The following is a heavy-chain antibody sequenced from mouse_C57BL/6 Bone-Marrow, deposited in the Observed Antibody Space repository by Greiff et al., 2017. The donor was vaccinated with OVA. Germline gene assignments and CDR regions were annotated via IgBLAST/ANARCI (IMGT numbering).Heavy chain of an antibody. V-gene: IGHV1-61*01. CDR1: GYTFTSYW. CDR3: ARRGSNGYFDY. Sequence: QVQLQQPGAELVRPGSSVKLSCKASGYTFTSYWMDWVKQRPGQGLEWIGNIYPSDSETHYNQKFKDKATLTVDKSSSTAYMQLSSLTSEDSAVYYCARRGSNGYFDYWGQGTTLTVSS. J-gene: IGHJ2*01. D-gene: IGHD2-5*01. CDR2: IYPSDSET.